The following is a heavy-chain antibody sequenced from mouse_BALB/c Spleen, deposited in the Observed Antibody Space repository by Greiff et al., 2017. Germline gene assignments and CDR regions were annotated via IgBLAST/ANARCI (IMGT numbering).Heavy chain of an antibody. J-gene: IGHJ3*01. CDR3: ARRSLYYDYDGLAY. V-gene: IGHV2-2*02. Sequence: VMLVESGPGLVQPSQSLSITCTVSGFSLTSYGVHWVRQSPGKGLEWLGVIWSGGSTDYNAAFISRLSISKDNSKSQVFFKMNSLQANDTAIYYCARRSLYYDYDGLAYWGQGTLVTVSA. D-gene: IGHD2-4*01. CDR2: IWSGGST. CDR1: GFSLTSYG.